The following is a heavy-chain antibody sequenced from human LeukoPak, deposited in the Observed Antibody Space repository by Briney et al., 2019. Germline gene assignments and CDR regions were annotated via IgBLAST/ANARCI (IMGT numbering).Heavy chain of an antibody. J-gene: IGHJ4*02. Sequence: GGTLRLSCGASGFTFNTYGTRWVRQAPGGGLERGAFIRYDGSNECYADSVKGRFTISRDNAKNSLYLQMNSLRAEDTAVYYCERDSNSGSYLDYWGQGTLVTVSS. CDR2: IRYDGSNE. D-gene: IGHD1-26*01. CDR1: GFTFNTYG. V-gene: IGHV3-30*02. CDR3: ERDSNSGSYLDY.